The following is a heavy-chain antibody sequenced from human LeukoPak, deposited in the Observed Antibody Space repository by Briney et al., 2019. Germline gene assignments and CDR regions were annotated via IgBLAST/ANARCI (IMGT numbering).Heavy chain of an antibody. Sequence: GGSLRLSCAASGFTFSSYWMSWVRQAPGKGLEWVANIKQDGSEKYYVDSVKGRLTISRDDSKNTLYLQMNSLRAEDTAVYYCASRAIAVANARGQGTLVTVSS. CDR1: GFTFSSYW. CDR2: IKQDGSEK. CDR3: ASRAIAVANA. J-gene: IGHJ4*02. V-gene: IGHV3-7*01. D-gene: IGHD6-19*01.